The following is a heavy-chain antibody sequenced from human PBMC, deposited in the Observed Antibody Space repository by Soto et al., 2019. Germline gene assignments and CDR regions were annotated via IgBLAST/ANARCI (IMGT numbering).Heavy chain of an antibody. J-gene: IGHJ3*02. CDR3: ARDSITMIVVVGWAQGRAFDI. D-gene: IGHD3-22*01. V-gene: IGHV1-69*13. Sequence: SVKVSCKASGGTFSSYAISWVRQAPGQGLEWMGGIIPIFGTANYAQKFQGRVTITADESTSTAYMELSSLRSEDTAVYYCARDSITMIVVVGWAQGRAFDIWGQGTMVTVSS. CDR2: IIPIFGTA. CDR1: GGTFSSYA.